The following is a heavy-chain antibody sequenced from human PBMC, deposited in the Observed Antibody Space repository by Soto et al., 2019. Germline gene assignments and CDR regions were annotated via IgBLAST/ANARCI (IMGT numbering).Heavy chain of an antibody. Sequence: GGSLRLSCAASGFTFSNYAMTWARQAPGKGLEWVSSLLRSGSTAYYADSVRGRFTISSDTSANSLYLQMDSLRAEDTAIYYCAKDAVSGDGIWLMDSWGQGTVVTVSS. CDR3: AKDAVSGDGIWLMDS. CDR1: GFTFSNYA. D-gene: IGHD4-17*01. J-gene: IGHJ5*02. CDR2: LLRSGSTA. V-gene: IGHV3-23*01.